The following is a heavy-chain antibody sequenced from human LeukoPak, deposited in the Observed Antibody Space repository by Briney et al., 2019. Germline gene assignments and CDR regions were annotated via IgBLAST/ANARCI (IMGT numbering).Heavy chain of an antibody. Sequence: GGSLRLSCAAPGFSFSSYIMNWVRQAPGRGLEWVASISASGNYIYYADSVKGRFTISRDSAENSLYLQMNSLGAEDTAVYYCARGLYYYGTDAFDIWGQGTMVTVS. V-gene: IGHV3-21*01. CDR3: ARGLYYYGTDAFDI. J-gene: IGHJ3*02. CDR2: ISASGNYI. D-gene: IGHD3-16*01. CDR1: GFSFSSYI.